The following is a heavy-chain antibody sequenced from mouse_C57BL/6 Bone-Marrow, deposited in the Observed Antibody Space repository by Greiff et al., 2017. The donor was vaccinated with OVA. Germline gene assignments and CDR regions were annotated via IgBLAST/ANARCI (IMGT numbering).Heavy chain of an antibody. D-gene: IGHD1-1*01. J-gene: IGHJ3*01. CDR3: TRDSSYYPTY. CDR2: ISSGGDYI. CDR1: GFTFSSYA. Sequence: EVHLVESGEGLVKPGGSLKLSCAASGFTFSSYAMSWVRQTPEKRLEWVAYISSGGDYIYYADTVKGRFTISRDNARNTLYLQMSSLKSEDTAMYYCTRDSSYYPTYWGQGTLVTVSA. V-gene: IGHV5-9-1*02.